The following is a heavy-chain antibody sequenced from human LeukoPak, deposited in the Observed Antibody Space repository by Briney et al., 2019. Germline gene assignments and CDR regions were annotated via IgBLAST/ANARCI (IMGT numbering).Heavy chain of an antibody. D-gene: IGHD2-21*02. V-gene: IGHV1-69*13. CDR1: GGTFSSYA. Sequence: SVKASCKASGGTFSSYAISWVRQAPGQGLEWMGGIIPIFGTANYAQKFQGRVTITADESTSTAYMELSSLRSEDTAVYYCARDREGLLDPWGQGTLVTVSS. CDR3: ARDREGLLDP. CDR2: IIPIFGTA. J-gene: IGHJ5*02.